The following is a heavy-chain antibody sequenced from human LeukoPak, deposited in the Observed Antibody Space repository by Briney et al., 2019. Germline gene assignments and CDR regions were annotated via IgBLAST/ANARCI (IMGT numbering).Heavy chain of an antibody. D-gene: IGHD2-2*01. V-gene: IGHV3-30*02. CDR1: GFTFSSYG. CDR3: AKVSGYCSSTSCPRYYYYYYMDV. CDR2: IRYDGSNK. Sequence: GRSLRLSCAASGFTFSSYGMHWVRQAPGKGLEWVAFIRYDGSNKYYADSVKGRFTISRGNSKNTLYLQMNSLRAEDTAVYYCAKVSGYCSSTSCPRYYYYYYMDVWGKGTTVTISS. J-gene: IGHJ6*03.